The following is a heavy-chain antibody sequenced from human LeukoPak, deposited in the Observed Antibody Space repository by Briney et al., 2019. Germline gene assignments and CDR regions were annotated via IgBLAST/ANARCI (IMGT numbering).Heavy chain of an antibody. D-gene: IGHD1-26*01. CDR2: IYYSGST. Sequence: SETLSLTCTVSGGSISGYYWSWIRQPPGKGLEWIGYIYYSGSTSYNPPLKSRVTISVDTSKNQFSLKLSSVTAADTAVYYCAREGARWEPSFSAFDIWGQGTMVTVSS. CDR1: GGSISGYY. J-gene: IGHJ3*02. CDR3: AREGARWEPSFSAFDI. V-gene: IGHV4-59*01.